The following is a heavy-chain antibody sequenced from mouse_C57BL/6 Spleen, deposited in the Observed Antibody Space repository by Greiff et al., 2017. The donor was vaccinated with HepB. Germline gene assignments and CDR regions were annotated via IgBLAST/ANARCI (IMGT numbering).Heavy chain of an antibody. CDR2: ISYDGSN. Sequence: EVHLVESGPGLVKPSQSLSLTCSVTGYSITSGYYWNWIRQFPGNKLEWMGYISYDGSNNYNPSLKNRISITRDTSKNQFFLKLNSVTTEDTATYYCARDFLLWGQGTTLTVSS. V-gene: IGHV3-6*01. J-gene: IGHJ2*01. D-gene: IGHD1-1*01. CDR1: GYSITSGYY. CDR3: ARDFLL.